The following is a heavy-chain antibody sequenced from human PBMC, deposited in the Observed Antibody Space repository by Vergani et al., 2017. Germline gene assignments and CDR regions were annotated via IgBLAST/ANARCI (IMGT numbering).Heavy chain of an antibody. Sequence: QVQLVQSGAEVKKPGASVKVSCKASGYIFTSYVMHWVRQAPGQRLEWMGWINAGNGNTKYSQKLQGRVTMTTDTSTSTAYMELRSLRSDDTAVYYCTRDRSPGGEDYYYYYYGMDVWGQGTTVTVSS. CDR2: INAGNGNT. CDR3: TRDRSPGGEDYYYYYYGMDV. D-gene: IGHD3-16*01. J-gene: IGHJ6*02. CDR1: GYIFTSYV. V-gene: IGHV1-3*01.